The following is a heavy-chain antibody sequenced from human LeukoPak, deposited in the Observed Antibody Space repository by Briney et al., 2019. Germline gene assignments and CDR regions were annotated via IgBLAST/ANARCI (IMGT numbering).Heavy chain of an antibody. CDR3: ASGSVGARAFDI. Sequence: GGSLRLSCAASGFTFSSYSMNWVRQAPGKGLEWVSAISGSGGSTYYADSVKGRFTISRDNSKNTPYLQMNSLRAEDTAVYYCASGSVGARAFDIWGQGTMVTVSS. V-gene: IGHV3-23*01. D-gene: IGHD1-26*01. CDR2: ISGSGGST. J-gene: IGHJ3*02. CDR1: GFTFSSYS.